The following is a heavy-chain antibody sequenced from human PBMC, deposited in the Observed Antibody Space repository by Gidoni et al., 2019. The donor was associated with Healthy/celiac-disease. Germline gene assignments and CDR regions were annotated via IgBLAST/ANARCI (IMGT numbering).Heavy chain of an antibody. Sequence: EVQLVQSGAEVKKPGESLKISCKASGSSFTSYWIGGVRQMPGKCLEWMGIIYPGDSDTRYSPSFQGQVAISADKSISTAYLQLSSLKASDTAMYYCAITGIAAACTYYYYYYVMDVWGQGTTVTVSS. CDR2: IYPGDSDT. CDR3: AITGIAAACTYYYYYYVMDV. CDR1: GSSFTSYW. V-gene: IGHV5-51*01. J-gene: IGHJ6*02. D-gene: IGHD6-13*01.